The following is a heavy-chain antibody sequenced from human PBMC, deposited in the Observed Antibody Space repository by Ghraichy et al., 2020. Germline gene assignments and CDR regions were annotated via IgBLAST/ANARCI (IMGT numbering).Heavy chain of an antibody. J-gene: IGHJ6*02. V-gene: IGHV1-69*13. CDR1: GGTFSSYA. CDR3: ARGKSNWNDAVSSYYGMDV. Sequence: SVKVSCKASGGTFSSYAISWVRQAPGQGLEWMGGIIPIFDTANYAQNFQGRVTITADESTSTAYMDLSSLRSEDTAVYYCARGKSNWNDAVSSYYGMDVWGQGTTVTVSS. D-gene: IGHD1-20*01. CDR2: IIPIFDTA.